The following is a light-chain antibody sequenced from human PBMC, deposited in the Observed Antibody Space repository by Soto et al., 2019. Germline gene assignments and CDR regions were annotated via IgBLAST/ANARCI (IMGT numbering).Light chain of an antibody. Sequence: QSVLTQPASLSGSPGQSITTSCSGTMSDIGSYNYVAWYQQFPGKTPKILIYGVSNRPSGVSSRFSGSKSGNTASLTISGLQAEDEADYYCISYTGSSTSYVFGSGTKVTVL. V-gene: IGLV2-14*01. CDR2: GVS. CDR1: MSDIGSYNY. J-gene: IGLJ1*01. CDR3: ISYTGSSTSYV.